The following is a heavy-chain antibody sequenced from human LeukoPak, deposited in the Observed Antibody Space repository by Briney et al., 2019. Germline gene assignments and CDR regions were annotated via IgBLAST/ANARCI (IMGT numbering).Heavy chain of an antibody. CDR3: ASGYTASTF. Sequence: GGSLRLSCAASGFTFSDYWMAWVRQAPGKGLGWVANIKQDGSEKYFVDSVKGRFTISRDNVRNSVYLQMSSLRDEDTALYYCASGYTASTFWGQGTLVTVSS. V-gene: IGHV3-7*01. CDR1: GFTFSDYW. D-gene: IGHD5-24*01. CDR2: IKQDGSEK. J-gene: IGHJ4*02.